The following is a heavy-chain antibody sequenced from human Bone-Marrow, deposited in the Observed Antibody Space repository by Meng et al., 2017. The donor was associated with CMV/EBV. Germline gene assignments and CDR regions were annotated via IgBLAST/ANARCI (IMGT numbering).Heavy chain of an antibody. D-gene: IGHD3-3*01. J-gene: IGHJ5*01. Sequence: GESLKISCAASGFTFSSDSMNWVRQAPGKGLEWVSYISSSSSTIYYADSVKGRFTISRDNAKNSLYLQMNSLRAEDTAVYYCASRGTIFGVVWRGGTAKNNWFDSWGQGTLVTVSS. CDR2: ISSSSSTI. CDR3: ASRGTIFGVVWRGGTAKNNWFDS. V-gene: IGHV3-48*04. CDR1: GFTFSSDS.